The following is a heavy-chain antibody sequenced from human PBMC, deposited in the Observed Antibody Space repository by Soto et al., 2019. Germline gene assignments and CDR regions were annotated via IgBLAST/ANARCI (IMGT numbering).Heavy chain of an antibody. CDR2: INTDGSDT. Sequence: GSLRLSCAASGFTFSSDWMHWVRQAPGKGLVWVSRINTDGSDTSYADSVKGRFTISRDNAKNSVYLQMDSLRAEDTAVYYCARDREYCSGDNCYETGSDYWGQGT. J-gene: IGHJ4*02. D-gene: IGHD2-15*01. CDR1: GFTFSSDW. V-gene: IGHV3-74*01. CDR3: ARDREYCSGDNCYETGSDY.